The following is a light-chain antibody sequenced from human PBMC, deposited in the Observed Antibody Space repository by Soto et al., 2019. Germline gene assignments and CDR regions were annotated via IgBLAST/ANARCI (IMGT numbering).Light chain of an antibody. CDR2: EVS. CDR1: SSDVGGYNY. V-gene: IGLV2-8*01. CDR3: SSYAGSNNYV. Sequence: QSVLTRPLSASGSPGQSVTIFCTGTSSDVGGYNYVSWYQQHPGKAPKLMIYEVSKRPSGVPDRFSGSKSGNTASLTVSGLQAEDEADYYCSSYAGSNNYVFGTGTKVTVL. J-gene: IGLJ1*01.